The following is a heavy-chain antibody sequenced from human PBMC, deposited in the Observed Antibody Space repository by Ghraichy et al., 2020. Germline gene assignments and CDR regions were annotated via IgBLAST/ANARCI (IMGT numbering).Heavy chain of an antibody. CDR2: MNPNSGNT. Sequence: ASVKVSCKASGYTFTSYDINWVRQATGQGLEWMGWMNPNSGNTGYAQKFQGRVTMTRNTSISTAYMELSSLRSEDTAVYYCARGADDYGDYFPTAVDYWGQGTLVTVSS. D-gene: IGHD4-17*01. CDR1: GYTFTSYD. V-gene: IGHV1-8*01. CDR3: ARGADDYGDYFPTAVDY. J-gene: IGHJ4*02.